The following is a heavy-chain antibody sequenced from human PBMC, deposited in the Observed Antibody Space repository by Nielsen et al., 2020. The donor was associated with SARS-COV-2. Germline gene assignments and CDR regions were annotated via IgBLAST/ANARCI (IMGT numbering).Heavy chain of an antibody. V-gene: IGHV4-31*03. J-gene: IGHJ5*02. CDR2: IYYSGST. Sequence: LRLSCTVSGGSISSGGYYWSWIRQHPGKGLEWIGYIYYSGSTYYNPSLKSRVTISVDTSKNQFSLKLSSVTAADTAVYYCARAADGYNVNWFDPWGQGTLVTVSS. CDR3: ARAADGYNVNWFDP. D-gene: IGHD5-24*01. CDR1: GGSISSGGYY.